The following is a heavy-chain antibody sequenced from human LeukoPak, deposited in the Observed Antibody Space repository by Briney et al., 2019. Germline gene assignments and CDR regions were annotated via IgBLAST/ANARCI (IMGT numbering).Heavy chain of an antibody. D-gene: IGHD1-20*01. Sequence: GTSLRLSCEVSGFTISNHGMHWVRQAPGKGLEWVAMTSHDGNAEYYADSVKDRLTISRDNSKNTLYLQMNSLTTEDTATYYCAKDWGANNWYNWFDPWGQGTQVTVSS. CDR3: AKDWGANNWYNWFDP. CDR1: GFTISNHG. V-gene: IGHV3-30*18. J-gene: IGHJ5*02. CDR2: TSHDGNAE.